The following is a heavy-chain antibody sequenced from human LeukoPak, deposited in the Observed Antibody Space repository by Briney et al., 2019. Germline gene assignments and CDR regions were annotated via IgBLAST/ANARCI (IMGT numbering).Heavy chain of an antibody. J-gene: IGHJ3*02. CDR3: ARKRIAAADAFDI. V-gene: IGHV1-8*03. D-gene: IGHD6-13*01. CDR1: GYTFTSYD. CDR2: MNPNSGNT. Sequence: ASVKVSCKASGYTFTSYDINWVRQATGQGLEWMGWMNPNSGNTGYAQKFQGRVTITADESTSTAYMELSSLRSEDTAVYYCARKRIAAADAFDIWGQGTMVTVSS.